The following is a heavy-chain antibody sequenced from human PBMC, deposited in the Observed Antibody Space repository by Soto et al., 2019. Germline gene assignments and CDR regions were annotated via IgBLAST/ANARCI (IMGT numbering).Heavy chain of an antibody. CDR2: IIPLFDAV. Sequence: QVQLVQSGAEVKTPGSSVRVSCKTSEGTFNNYAISWVRQAPGQGLEWMGGIIPLFDAVKYAQKFQGRVTITADKSTSTAYMELHTLTSEDTAVYYCARDDALRETSGYFYLDYWGQGTPVTVTS. CDR1: EGTFNNYA. CDR3: ARDDALRETSGYFYLDY. D-gene: IGHD3-22*01. V-gene: IGHV1-69*06. J-gene: IGHJ4*02.